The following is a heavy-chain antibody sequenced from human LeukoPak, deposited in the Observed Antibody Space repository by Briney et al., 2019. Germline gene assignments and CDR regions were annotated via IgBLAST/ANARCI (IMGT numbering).Heavy chain of an antibody. D-gene: IGHD5-18*01. CDR2: IYYSGST. Sequence: NPSETQSLTCTVSGGSISNYYWSWIRQPPGKGLEWIGYIYYSGSTNYNPSLKSRVTISVDTSKNQFSLKLSSVTAADTAVYYCAREGYSYGFDYWGQGTLVTVSS. CDR1: GGSISNYY. CDR3: AREGYSYGFDY. V-gene: IGHV4-59*01. J-gene: IGHJ4*02.